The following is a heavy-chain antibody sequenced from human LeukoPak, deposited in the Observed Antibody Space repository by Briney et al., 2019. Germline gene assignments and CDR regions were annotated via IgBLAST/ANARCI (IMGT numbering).Heavy chain of an antibody. CDR1: GCTFSSYA. CDR2: IIPIFGTA. Sequence: PVASVKVSCKASGCTFSSYAISWVRQAPGQGREWMGGIIPIFGTANYAQQFQGRVTITADDSTSPAFIELNSLRSQGPAVDYRARASWGSSQDVHDYYYYMDVWGKGTAVTISS. J-gene: IGHJ6*03. D-gene: IGHD6-13*01. CDR3: ARASWGSSQDVHDYYYYMDV. V-gene: IGHV1-69*13.